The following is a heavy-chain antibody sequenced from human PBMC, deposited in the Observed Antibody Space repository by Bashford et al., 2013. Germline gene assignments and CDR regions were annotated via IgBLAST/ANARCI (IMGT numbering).Heavy chain of an antibody. V-gene: IGHV1-2*02. CDR2: IYTTTGVT. J-gene: IGHJ6*02. Sequence: WVRQAPGQGLEWVGWIYTTTGVTTYAEKFQGRVTMTRDTSISTVYMELSNLRSDDTAVYYCTKDLDGSNGFLPYGMHVWGRGTTVTVSS. CDR3: TKDLDGSNGFLPYGMHV. D-gene: IGHD3-22*01.